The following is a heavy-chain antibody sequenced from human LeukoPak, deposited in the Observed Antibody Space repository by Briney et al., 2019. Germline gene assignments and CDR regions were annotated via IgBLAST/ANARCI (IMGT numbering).Heavy chain of an antibody. J-gene: IGHJ3*02. CDR1: GFTFSSYA. D-gene: IGHD5-18*01. V-gene: IGHV3-30-3*01. CDR2: ISYDGSNK. Sequence: PGRSLRLSCAASGFTFSSYAMHWVRQAPGKGLEWVAVISYDGSNKYYADSVKGRFTISRDNSKNTLYLQMNSLRAEDTAVYYCASGGDTAMVNAFDIWGQGTMVTVSS. CDR3: ASGGDTAMVNAFDI.